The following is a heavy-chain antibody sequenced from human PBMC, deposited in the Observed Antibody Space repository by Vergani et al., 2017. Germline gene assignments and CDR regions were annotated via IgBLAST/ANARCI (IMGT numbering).Heavy chain of an antibody. CDR3: VREGSYCGSNTFRNPSYVYCYHMYV. CDR2: IYYDGRKK. Sequence: QVQLVESGGGVVQPGRSLRLSCTSSGFTFSTYAMHWVRQAPGKGLEWVAIIYYDGRKKYYADSVKGRFTISRDNSRNTLDLLMSSLRAEDTAIYYCVREGSYCGSNTFRNPSYVYCYHMYVWGEGTTVTVSS. CDR1: GFTFSTYA. V-gene: IGHV3-30*19. D-gene: IGHD2-21*01. J-gene: IGHJ6*03.